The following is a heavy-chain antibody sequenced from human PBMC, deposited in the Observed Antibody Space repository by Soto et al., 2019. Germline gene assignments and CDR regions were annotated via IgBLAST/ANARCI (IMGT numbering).Heavy chain of an antibody. CDR3: ARDNGGNSALDK. Sequence: PSETLSLTCTVSGGSIRTGVYFWTWIRQHPGKGLEWIGYIDYSGSTIYNPSLKSRVTMSVDTSKNQFSLKMSSVTAADTAVYYCARDNGGNSALDKWGHGTLVTVSS. D-gene: IGHD2-21*01. V-gene: IGHV4-31*02. CDR1: GGSIRTGVYF. CDR2: IDYSGST. J-gene: IGHJ4*01.